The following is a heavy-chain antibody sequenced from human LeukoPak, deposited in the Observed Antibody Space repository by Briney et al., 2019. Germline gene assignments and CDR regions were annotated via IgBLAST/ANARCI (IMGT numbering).Heavy chain of an antibody. D-gene: IGHD3-22*01. CDR2: IYYDGNNK. J-gene: IGHJ4*02. CDR1: GFTFSNYA. Sequence: GGSLRLSCAASGFTFSNYAMHWVRQAPGKGLEWGAVIYYDGNNKYYADSVKGRLTISRDNSKNTLYLQMNSLRAEDTAVYYCARDRTMTGDRGIDYCGQGTPVTVSS. V-gene: IGHV3-30-3*01. CDR3: ARDRTMTGDRGIDY.